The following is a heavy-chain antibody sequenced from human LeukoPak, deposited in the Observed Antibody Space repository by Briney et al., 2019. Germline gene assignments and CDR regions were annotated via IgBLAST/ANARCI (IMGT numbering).Heavy chain of an antibody. D-gene: IGHD3-10*01. CDR3: AKDKGSGLLLWFGERGDAFDI. V-gene: IGHV3-30*18. Sequence: GGSLRLSCAASGFTFSSYGMHWVRQAPGKGLEWVAVISYDGSNKYYADSVKGRFTISRDNSKNTLYLQMNSLRAEDTAVYYCAKDKGSGLLLWFGERGDAFDIWGQGTMVTVSS. CDR2: ISYDGSNK. J-gene: IGHJ3*02. CDR1: GFTFSSYG.